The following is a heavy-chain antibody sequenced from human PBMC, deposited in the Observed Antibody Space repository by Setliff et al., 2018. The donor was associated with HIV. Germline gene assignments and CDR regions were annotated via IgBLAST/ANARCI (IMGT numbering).Heavy chain of an antibody. CDR1: GFTFHNSI. CDR3: ARREYNYVPRAFDL. D-gene: IGHD5-18*01. V-gene: IGHV3-48*01. CDR2: IYTSSSTI. Sequence: GGSLRLSCEGSGFTFHNSIMHWVRQVPGKGLEWIAYIYTSSSTIHYGDSVKGRFTISRDNAKNSVYLQMNSLRAEDTAVYYCARREYNYVPRAFDLWGQGTTVTVSS. J-gene: IGHJ3*01.